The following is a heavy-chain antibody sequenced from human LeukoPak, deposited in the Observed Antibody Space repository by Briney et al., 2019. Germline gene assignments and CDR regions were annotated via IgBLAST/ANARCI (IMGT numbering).Heavy chain of an antibody. CDR3: ARGYYYYYYMDV. D-gene: IGHD3-10*01. J-gene: IGHJ6*03. CDR2: MNPNSGNT. CDR1: GYTFTSYD. Sequence: ASVKVSCKASGYTFTSYDINWVRQATGQGLEWMGWMNPNSGNTGYAQKFQGRVTITRNTSISTAYMELSSLRSEDTPVYYCARGYYYYYYMDVWGKGTTVTVSS. V-gene: IGHV1-8*03.